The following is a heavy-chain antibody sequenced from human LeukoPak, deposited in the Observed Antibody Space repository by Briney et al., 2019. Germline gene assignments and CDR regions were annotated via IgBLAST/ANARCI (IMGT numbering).Heavy chain of an antibody. CDR3: ARGPLYCSGGSCRKLEYFQH. D-gene: IGHD2-15*01. CDR2: ISPNSGGT. Sequence: ASVKVSCKASGYTFTGYYMHWVRQAPGQGLEWMGWISPNSGGTNYAQKFQGRVTMTRDTSISTAYMELSRLRSDDTAVYYCARGPLYCSGGSCRKLEYFQHWGQGTLVTVSS. J-gene: IGHJ1*01. V-gene: IGHV1-2*02. CDR1: GYTFTGYY.